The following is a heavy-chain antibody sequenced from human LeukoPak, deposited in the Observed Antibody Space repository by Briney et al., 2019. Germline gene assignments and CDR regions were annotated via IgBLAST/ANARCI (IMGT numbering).Heavy chain of an antibody. V-gene: IGHV4-59*01. CDR2: IHYTGKA. Sequence: SETLSLTCTVSGGSISGNYWTWTRQPPGKGLEWIGQIHYTGKADYNPSLRSRITISVDTSKNQMFLKVSSVTAADTAVYYCERFGPYYDMDVWGQGTTVTVSS. CDR1: GGSISGNY. CDR3: ERFGPYYDMDV. D-gene: IGHD3/OR15-3a*01. J-gene: IGHJ6*02.